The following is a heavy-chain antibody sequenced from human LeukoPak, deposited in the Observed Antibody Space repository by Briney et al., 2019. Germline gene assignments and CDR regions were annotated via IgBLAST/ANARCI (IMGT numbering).Heavy chain of an antibody. D-gene: IGHD1-20*01. Sequence: GGSLRLSCAASGFTFNTYAMSWVRQAPGKGLEWVSTINNGGGSTYYADSVKGRFTISRDNSKNTLYLQMNSLKTEDTAVYYCTTVNWNDVGYWFDPWGQGTLVTVSS. CDR2: INNGGGST. CDR1: GFTFNTYA. J-gene: IGHJ5*02. CDR3: TTVNWNDVGYWFDP. V-gene: IGHV3-23*01.